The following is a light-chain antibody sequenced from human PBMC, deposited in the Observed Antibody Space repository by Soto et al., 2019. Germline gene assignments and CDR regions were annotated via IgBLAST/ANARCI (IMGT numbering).Light chain of an antibody. CDR2: KVS. V-gene: IGKV2-30*02. J-gene: IGKJ5*01. Sequence: VVMTQSPLSLPVTLGQPASISCRSNQSLVHSDGIAYFSWFQQRPGRSPXSLIYKVSNRDSGVPARFSGSGSGTVFALKINRVEAEDVGTYYCMQALQSLTFGQGTRLEIK. CDR3: MQALQSLT. CDR1: QSLVHSDGIAY.